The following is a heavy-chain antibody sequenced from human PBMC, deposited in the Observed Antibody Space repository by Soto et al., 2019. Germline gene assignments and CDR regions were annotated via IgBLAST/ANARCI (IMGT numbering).Heavy chain of an antibody. Sequence: PSETLSLTCAVYGGSFSGYYWSWIRQPPGKGLEWIGEINHSGSTNYNPSLKSRVTISVDTSKNQFSLKLSSVTAADTAVYYCASTSCTNGVCYMRYFDYWGQGTLVTVSS. D-gene: IGHD2-8*01. CDR1: GGSFSGYY. J-gene: IGHJ4*02. CDR2: INHSGST. V-gene: IGHV4-34*01. CDR3: ASTSCTNGVCYMRYFDY.